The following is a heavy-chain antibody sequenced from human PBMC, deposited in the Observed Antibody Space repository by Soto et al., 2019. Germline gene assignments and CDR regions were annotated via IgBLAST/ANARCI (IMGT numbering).Heavy chain of an antibody. CDR2: IYWDDDK. V-gene: IGHV2-5*02. CDR1: GFSLSTSGVG. CDR3: AHTQTSEEAQKYYYYYYGMDV. J-gene: IGHJ6*02. Sequence: QITLKESGPTLVKPTQTLTLTCTFSGFSLSTSGVGVGWIRQPPGKALEWLALIYWDDDKRYSPSLKSRLTSTKDTSKNQVVLTLTNMDPVDTATYYCAHTQTSEEAQKYYYYYYGMDVWGQGTTVTVSS.